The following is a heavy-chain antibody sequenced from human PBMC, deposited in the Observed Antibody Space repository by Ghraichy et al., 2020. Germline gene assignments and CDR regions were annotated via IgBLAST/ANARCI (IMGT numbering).Heavy chain of an antibody. Sequence: GGSLRLSCAASGFTFSSYGMHWVRQAPGKGLEWVAVISYDGSNKYYADSVKGRFTISRDNSKNTLYLQMNSLRAEDTAVYYCAKDGPYSGSYPGWSLGYWGQGTLVTVSS. CDR3: AKDGPYSGSYPGWSLGY. CDR2: ISYDGSNK. CDR1: GFTFSSYG. V-gene: IGHV3-30*18. J-gene: IGHJ4*02. D-gene: IGHD1-26*01.